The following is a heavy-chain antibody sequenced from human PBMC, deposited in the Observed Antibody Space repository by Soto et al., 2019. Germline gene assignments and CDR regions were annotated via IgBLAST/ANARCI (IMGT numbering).Heavy chain of an antibody. CDR2: IYYSGST. CDR3: AKLRRPNWFDP. D-gene: IGHD1-7*01. CDR1: GGSVSSGSYY. Sequence: SETLSLTCTVSGGSVSSGSYYWSWIRQPPGKGLEWIGYIYYSGSTNYNPSLKSRVTISVDTSKNQFSLKLSSVTAADTAVYYCAKLRRPNWFDPWGQGTLVTVSS. V-gene: IGHV4-61*01. J-gene: IGHJ5*02.